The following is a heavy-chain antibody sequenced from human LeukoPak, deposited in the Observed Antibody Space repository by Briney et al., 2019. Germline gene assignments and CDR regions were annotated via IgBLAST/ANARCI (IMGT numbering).Heavy chain of an antibody. D-gene: IGHD3-3*01. J-gene: IGHJ3*02. CDR3: ARENGVFGVVGRETDAFDI. V-gene: IGHV1-69*05. Sequence: SVKVSCKASGGTFSSYAISWVRQAPGQGLEWMGGIIPIFGTANYAQKFQGRVTITTDESTSTAYMELSSLRSEDTAVYYCARENGVFGVVGRETDAFDIWGQGTMVTVSS. CDR2: IIPIFGTA. CDR1: GGTFSSYA.